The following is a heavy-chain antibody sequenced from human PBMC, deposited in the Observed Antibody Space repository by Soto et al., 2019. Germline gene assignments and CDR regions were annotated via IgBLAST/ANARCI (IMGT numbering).Heavy chain of an antibody. Sequence: GGSLRLSCAASGFTFSRYSMNWVRQAPGKGLEWVSYISSSSSTIYYADSVKGRFTISRDNGKNSLYLQMNSLRAEDTAVYYCARDSGYSYGPLDYWGQGTLVTVSS. CDR3: ARDSGYSYGPLDY. J-gene: IGHJ4*02. V-gene: IGHV3-48*01. D-gene: IGHD5-18*01. CDR1: GFTFSRYS. CDR2: ISSSSSTI.